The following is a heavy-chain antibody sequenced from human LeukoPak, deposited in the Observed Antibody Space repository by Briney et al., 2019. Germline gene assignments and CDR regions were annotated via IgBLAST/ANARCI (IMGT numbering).Heavy chain of an antibody. CDR2: ISSSGRTI. D-gene: IGHD3-10*01. CDR1: GFTFSSYE. CDR3: ARGQLWIDY. Sequence: GGSLRLSCGAPGFTFSSYEMNWVRQAPGKGLEWVSYISSSGRTIYYADSVKGRFTISRDNAKNSLYLQMNSLRAEDTAVYYCARGQLWIDYWGQGTLVTVSS. V-gene: IGHV3-48*03. J-gene: IGHJ4*02.